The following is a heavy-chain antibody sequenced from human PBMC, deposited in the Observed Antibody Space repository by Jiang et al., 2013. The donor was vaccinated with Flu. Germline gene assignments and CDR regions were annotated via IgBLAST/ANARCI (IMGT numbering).Heavy chain of an antibody. CDR3: ARGKGYCTNGVCYGRRATNYFDY. CDR2: IIPIFGTA. Sequence: GAEVKKPGSSVKVSCKASGGTFSSYAISWVRQAPGQGLEWMGGIIPIFGTANYAQKFQGRVTITADESTSTAYMELSSLRSEDTAVYYCARGKGYCTNGVCYGRRATNYFDYWGQGTLVTVSS. V-gene: IGHV1-69*01. J-gene: IGHJ4*02. D-gene: IGHD2-8*01. CDR1: GGTFSSYA.